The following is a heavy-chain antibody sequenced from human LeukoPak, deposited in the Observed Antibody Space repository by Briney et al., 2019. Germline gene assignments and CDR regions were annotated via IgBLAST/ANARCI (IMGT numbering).Heavy chain of an antibody. CDR2: INQYGSEK. J-gene: IGHJ6*03. CDR1: GFTSSSHW. Sequence: GGSLRLSCAASGFTSSSHWMSWVRQAPGQGLEWVANINQYGSEKYYVDSVKGRFTISRDNAKNSLYLQMDSLRVEDTAVYYCARDPYSGNYGPYYYYYMDVWGKGTTVTISS. V-gene: IGHV3-7*01. CDR3: ARDPYSGNYGPYYYYYMDV. D-gene: IGHD1-26*01.